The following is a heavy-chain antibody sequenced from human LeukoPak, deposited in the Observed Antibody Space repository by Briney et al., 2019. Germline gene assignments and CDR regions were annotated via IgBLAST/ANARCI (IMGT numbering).Heavy chain of an antibody. CDR1: GFTFSSYW. CDR3: AKESGKFDY. J-gene: IGHJ4*02. CDR2: ISGDGVST. V-gene: IGHV3-43*02. Sequence: PGGSLRLSCAASGFTFSSYWMHWVRQAPEKGLEWVSLISGDGVSTFYADSVKGRFSISRDNSKNSLYLEMNSLRTEDAAMYYCAKESGKFDYWGQGTLVAVSS.